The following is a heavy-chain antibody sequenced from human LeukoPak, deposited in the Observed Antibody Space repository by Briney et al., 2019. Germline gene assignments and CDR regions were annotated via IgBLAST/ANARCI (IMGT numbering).Heavy chain of an antibody. CDR1: GFTFSSYA. CDR3: ARDLSYYYDNAYYLMAY. Sequence: GGSLRLSCAASGFTFSSYAMHWVRQAPGKGLEWVAVISYDGSNKYYADSVKGRFTISRDNSKNTLYLQMNSLRAEDTAVHYCARDLSYYYDNAYYLMAYWGQGTLVTVSS. J-gene: IGHJ4*02. V-gene: IGHV3-30-3*01. CDR2: ISYDGSNK. D-gene: IGHD3-22*01.